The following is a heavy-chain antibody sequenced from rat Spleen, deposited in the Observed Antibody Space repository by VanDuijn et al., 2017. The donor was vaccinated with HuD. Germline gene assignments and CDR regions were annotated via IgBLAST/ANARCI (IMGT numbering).Heavy chain of an antibody. D-gene: IGHD1-10*01. V-gene: IGHV3-1*01. J-gene: IGHJ2*01. CDR1: DYSITSNY. Sequence: EVQLQESGPGLVKPSQSLSLTCSVTDYSITSNYWDWLRKFPGNKMEWIGHISYSGSTRYNPSLKSRISITRDTSKNQFFLQLNSVTTEDTATYYCARRRGQVYNNYFDYWGQGVMVTVSS. CDR2: ISYSGST. CDR3: ARRRGQVYNNYFDY.